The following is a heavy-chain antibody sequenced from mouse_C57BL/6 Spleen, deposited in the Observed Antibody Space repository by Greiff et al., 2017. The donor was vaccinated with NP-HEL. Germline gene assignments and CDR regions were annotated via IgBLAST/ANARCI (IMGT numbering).Heavy chain of an antibody. D-gene: IGHD1-1*01. CDR3: TRDLGSGYFDV. J-gene: IGHJ1*03. Sequence: EVKLMESGEGLVKPGGSLKLSCAASGFTFSSYAISWVRQTPEKRLEWVAYISSGGDYIYYADTVKGRFTISRDNARNTLYLQMSSLKSEDTAMYYCTRDLGSGYFDVWGTGTTVTVSS. CDR2: ISSGGDYI. V-gene: IGHV5-9-1*02. CDR1: GFTFSSYA.